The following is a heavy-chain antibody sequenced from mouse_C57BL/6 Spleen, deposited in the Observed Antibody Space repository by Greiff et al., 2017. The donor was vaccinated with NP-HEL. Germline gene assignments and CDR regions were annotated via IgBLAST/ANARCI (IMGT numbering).Heavy chain of an antibody. CDR2: IWSGGST. J-gene: IGHJ1*03. Sequence: QVQLKESGPGLVQPSQSLSITCTVSGFSLTSYGVHWVRQSPGKGLEWLGVIWSGGSTDYNAAFISRLSISKDNSKSQVFFKMNSLQADDTAIYYCARNEDGKEGDWYFDVWGTGTTVTVSS. CDR1: GFSLTSYG. V-gene: IGHV2-2*01. CDR3: ARNEDGKEGDWYFDV. D-gene: IGHD2-1*01.